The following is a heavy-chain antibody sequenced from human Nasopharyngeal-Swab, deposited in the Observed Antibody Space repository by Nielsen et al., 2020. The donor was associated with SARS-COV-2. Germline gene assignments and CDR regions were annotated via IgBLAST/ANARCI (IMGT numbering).Heavy chain of an antibody. J-gene: IGHJ4*02. D-gene: IGHD5-18*01. CDR3: ARDPPLLESGYSYGFPRFDY. CDR2: ISAYNGNT. V-gene: IGHV1-18*01. Sequence: ASVKVSCKASGYTFTSYGISWVRQAPGQGLEWMGWISAYNGNTNYAQKLQGRVTMTTDTSTSTAYMELRSLRSDDTAVYHCARDPPLLESGYSYGFPRFDYWGQGTLVTVSS. CDR1: GYTFTSYG.